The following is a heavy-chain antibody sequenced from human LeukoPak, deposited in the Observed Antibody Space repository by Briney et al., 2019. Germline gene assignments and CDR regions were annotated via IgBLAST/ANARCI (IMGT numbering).Heavy chain of an antibody. CDR1: GYTFSSND. J-gene: IGHJ4*02. CDR2: MNPENGNT. D-gene: IGHD6-19*01. CDR3: ARRYAGGWTDY. Sequence: ASVKVSCKASGYTFSSNDINWVRQATGQGLEWMGWMNPENGNTGYAERFQGRVTLTRNTSISTAYMELSSLGSEDTAVYYCARRYAGGWTDYWGQGTLATVSS. V-gene: IGHV1-8*01.